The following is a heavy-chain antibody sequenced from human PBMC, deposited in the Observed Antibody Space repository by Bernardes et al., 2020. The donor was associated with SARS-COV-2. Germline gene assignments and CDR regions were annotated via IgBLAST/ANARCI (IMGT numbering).Heavy chain of an antibody. CDR3: AGDRGYCSTTSCYGGAGYGMDV. CDR1: GFTFSDYY. V-gene: IGHV3-11*01. J-gene: IGHJ6*02. D-gene: IGHD2-2*01. Sequence: GGSLRLSCAASGFTFSDYYMSWIRQAPGKGLEWVSYISTSGSTIYYADSVKGRFTISRDNAKNSLYLQMNSLRAEDTAVYYCAGDRGYCSTTSCYGGAGYGMDVWGQGTTVTVSS. CDR2: ISTSGSTI.